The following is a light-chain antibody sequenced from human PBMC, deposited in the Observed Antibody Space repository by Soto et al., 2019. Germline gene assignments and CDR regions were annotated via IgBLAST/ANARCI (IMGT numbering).Light chain of an antibody. V-gene: IGKV1-12*01. J-gene: IGKJ5*01. CDR1: QDISSW. CDR3: QQASSFPPT. CDR2: AAS. Sequence: DIQRTPSPSSVSASVGDRVTITCRASQDISSWLAWYQQKPGKAPKIMIYAASSLQGGVPSRFSGSGSGTEFTLTISSLQPEDFATYYCQQASSFPPTFGHGTRLEI.